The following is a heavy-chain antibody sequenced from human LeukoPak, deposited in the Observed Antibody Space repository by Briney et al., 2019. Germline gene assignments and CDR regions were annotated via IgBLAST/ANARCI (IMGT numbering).Heavy chain of an antibody. CDR2: RSYDGSNK. CDR1: GSTFSSYG. V-gene: IGHV3-30*18. D-gene: IGHD2-21*02. J-gene: IGHJ4*02. CDR3: AKDQCGGDCYRGYFDY. Sequence: PGGSLRLSCAASGSTFSSYGMHWVRQAPGKGLEWVAVRSYDGSNKYYADSVKGRFTISRDNSKNTLYLQMNSLRAEDTAVYYCAKDQCGGDCYRGYFDYWGQGTLVTVSS.